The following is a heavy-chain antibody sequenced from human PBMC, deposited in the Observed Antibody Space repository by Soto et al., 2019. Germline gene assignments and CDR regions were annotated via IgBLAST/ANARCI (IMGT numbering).Heavy chain of an antibody. J-gene: IGHJ6*02. CDR2: INPNSGGT. D-gene: IGHD6-13*01. V-gene: IGHV1-2*04. Sequence: ASVKVSCKASGYTFTGYYMHWVRQAPGQGLEWMGWINPNSGGTNYAQKFQGWVTMTRDTSISTAYMELSRLRSDDTAVYYCAREEIAAAGNYYYYGMHVWGQGTTVSVSS. CDR1: GYTFTGYY. CDR3: AREEIAAAGNYYYYGMHV.